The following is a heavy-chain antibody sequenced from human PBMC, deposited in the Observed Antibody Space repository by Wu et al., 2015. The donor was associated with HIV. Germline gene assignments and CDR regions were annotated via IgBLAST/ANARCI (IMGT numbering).Heavy chain of an antibody. D-gene: IGHD3-10*01. V-gene: IGHV1-69*05. J-gene: IGHJ6*02. CDR3: AGGSGSYYKGANYGMDV. CDR2: IIPIFGTA. CDR1: GGTFSSYA. Sequence: QVQLVQSGAEVKKPGSSVKVSCKASGGTFSSYAISWVRQAPGQGLEWMGGIIPIFGTANYAQKFQGRVTITTDESTSTAYMELSSLRSEDTAVYYCAGGSGSYYKGANYGMDVWGQGTTVTVSS.